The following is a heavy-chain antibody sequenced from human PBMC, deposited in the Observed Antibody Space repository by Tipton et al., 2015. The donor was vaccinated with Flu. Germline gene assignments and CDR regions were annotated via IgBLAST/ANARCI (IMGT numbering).Heavy chain of an antibody. CDR1: GFTFSDYY. V-gene: IGHV3-11*01. Sequence: PLRLSCAASGFTFSDYYMSWIRQAPGKGLEWVSYISSSGSTIYYADSVKGRFTISRDNAKNSLYLQMNSLRAEGTAVYYCARDFHNYGMAVWGQGPAVTVSS. CDR2: ISSSGSTI. CDR3: ARDFHNYGMAV. J-gene: IGHJ6*02.